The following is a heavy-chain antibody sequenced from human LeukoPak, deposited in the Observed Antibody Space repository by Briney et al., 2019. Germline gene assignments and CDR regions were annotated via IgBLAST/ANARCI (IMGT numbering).Heavy chain of an antibody. CDR2: IKTDGSIT. J-gene: IGHJ4*02. CDR1: GFSFSVYW. Sequence: GGSLRLSCAASGFSFSVYWMHWVRQAPGKGPVWVSRIKTDGSITDYADSVKGRFTISRDNSKNTVYLQINTLRTEDSAVYYCVKVYPTLTTSSVLGSWGQGTLVTVSS. V-gene: IGHV3-74*01. D-gene: IGHD4-17*01. CDR3: VKVYPTLTTSSVLGS.